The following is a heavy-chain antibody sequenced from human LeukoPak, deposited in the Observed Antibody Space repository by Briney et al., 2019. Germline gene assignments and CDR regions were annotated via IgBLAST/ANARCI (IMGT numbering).Heavy chain of an antibody. Sequence: GGSLRLSCAASGFTFNRYGMHWVRQAPGKGLEWVAVIWYDGSNKYYADSVKGRFTISRDNSKNTLYLQMNSLRAEDTAVYYCASAYGSGSYNRPDVDYWGQGTLVTVSS. CDR1: GFTFNRYG. CDR2: IWYDGSNK. J-gene: IGHJ4*02. CDR3: ASAYGSGSYNRPDVDY. V-gene: IGHV3-33*08. D-gene: IGHD3-10*01.